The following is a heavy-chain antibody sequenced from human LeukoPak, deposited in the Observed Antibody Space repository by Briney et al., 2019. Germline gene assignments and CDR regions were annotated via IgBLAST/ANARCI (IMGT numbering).Heavy chain of an antibody. CDR2: IYYSGST. CDR3: ARDGRLWQQPFDY. V-gene: IGHV4-30-4*08. J-gene: IGHJ4*02. Sequence: TLSLTCTVSGGSISSGDYYWSWIRQPPGKGLEWIGYIYYSGSTYYNPSLKSRVTISVDTSKNQFSLKLSSVTAADTAVYYCARDGRLWQQPFDYWGQGTLVTVSS. CDR1: GGSISSGDYY. D-gene: IGHD6-13*01.